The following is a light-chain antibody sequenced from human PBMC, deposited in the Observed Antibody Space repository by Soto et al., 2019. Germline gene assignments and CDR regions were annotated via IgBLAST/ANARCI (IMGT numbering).Light chain of an antibody. CDR3: QHYDKSQWT. J-gene: IGKJ1*01. V-gene: IGKV3D-20*01. Sequence: EIVLTQSPGTLSLSPGERATLSCRASESVRSNLAWYQQRPGLAPRLVIYDTSRRATGIPDRFSGSGSGTDFTLTISRLEPEDFAVYYCQHYDKSQWTFGQGTKVDIK. CDR2: DTS. CDR1: ESVRSN.